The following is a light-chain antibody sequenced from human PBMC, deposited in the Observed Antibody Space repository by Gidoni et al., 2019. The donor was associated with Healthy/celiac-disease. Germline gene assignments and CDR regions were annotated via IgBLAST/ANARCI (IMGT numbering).Light chain of an antibody. CDR1: QNMRSSY. Sequence: EIVLTQSPGTLSLSPGEGVTPSCRASQNMRSSYLAWYQQKPGQAPRLLIYGASSRATGIPDRFSGSGSGTDFTLTISRLEPEDFALYYCQKCGTSPFFGGGTKVEIK. V-gene: IGKV3-20*01. CDR2: GAS. CDR3: QKCGTSPF. J-gene: IGKJ4*01.